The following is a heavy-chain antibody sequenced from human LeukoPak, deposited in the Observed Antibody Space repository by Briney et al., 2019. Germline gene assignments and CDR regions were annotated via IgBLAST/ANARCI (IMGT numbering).Heavy chain of an antibody. CDR2: IYYRGST. J-gene: IGHJ2*01. Sequence: NPSETLSLTCNVSGGSISSSSYYWGWVRQPPGKGLEWIGSIYYRGSTYYKPSLKSRVTISLDTSKNQFSLKMSSVTVADTAVYYCARGQYHLLYWYFDLWGRGTLVTVSS. V-gene: IGHV4-39*07. CDR3: ARGQYHLLYWYFDL. CDR1: GGSISSSSYY. D-gene: IGHD2-2*01.